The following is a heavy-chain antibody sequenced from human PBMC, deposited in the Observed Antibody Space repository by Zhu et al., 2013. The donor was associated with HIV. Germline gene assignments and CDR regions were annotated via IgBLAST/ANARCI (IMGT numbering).Heavy chain of an antibody. V-gene: IGHV1-2*07. Sequence: QVQLVQSGPEMKNPGASVKVPCKASGYTFTDYHIHWVRQAPGEGLTWMGWINPNTGVAKYSPNFEGHVIFTRDTSINTAYVEFASLTVDDTAIYYCARECEYDILSGCLMWGPGSLVTVSS. CDR3: ARECEYDILSGCLM. J-gene: IGHJ4*02. D-gene: IGHD3-9*01. CDR1: GYTFTDYH. CDR2: INPNTGVA.